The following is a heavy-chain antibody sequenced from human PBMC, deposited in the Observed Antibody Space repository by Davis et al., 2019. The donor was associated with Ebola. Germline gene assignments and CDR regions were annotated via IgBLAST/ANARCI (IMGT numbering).Heavy chain of an antibody. CDR3: ARAQFPTTSDH. Sequence: ASVTVSCKASGYTFTNYGITWVRQAPGQGLEWMGWINPHNGNTNYAQNVQGRVIMTSDTATTTAYMEVGSLRPDDTAVYYCARAQFPTTSDHWGQGTLVTVSS. J-gene: IGHJ4*02. D-gene: IGHD1-1*01. CDR1: GYTFTNYG. V-gene: IGHV1-18*04. CDR2: INPHNGNT.